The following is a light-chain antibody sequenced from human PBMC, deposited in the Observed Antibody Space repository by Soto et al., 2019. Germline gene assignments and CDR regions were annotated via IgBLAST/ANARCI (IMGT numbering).Light chain of an antibody. CDR2: DAS. Sequence: EIVLTQSPATLSLSPMEVATFSFMASQGVSRKLAWYQQKPGQAPRLLIYDASNRATGIPARFSGSGSGTDFTLTISSLEPEDFAVYYCQQRSNWPITFGQGTRLEIK. CDR3: QQRSNWPIT. J-gene: IGKJ5*01. V-gene: IGKV3-11*01. CDR1: QGVSRK.